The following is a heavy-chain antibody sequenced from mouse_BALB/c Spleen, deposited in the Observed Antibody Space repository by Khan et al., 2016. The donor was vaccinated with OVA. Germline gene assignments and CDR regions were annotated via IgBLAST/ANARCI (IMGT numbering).Heavy chain of an antibody. CDR2: INTYTGEP. CDR1: GYTFTNYG. J-gene: IGHJ1*01. CDR3: ARGASYWYFDV. V-gene: IGHV9-1*02. Sequence: QIQLVQSGPELKKPGETVKISCKASGYTFTNYGMNWVKQAPGKGLKWMGWINTYTGEPTYTDDFKGRFAFSLETSASTAYLQINNLKNEDIATYVCARGASYWYFDVWGAGTTVTVSS.